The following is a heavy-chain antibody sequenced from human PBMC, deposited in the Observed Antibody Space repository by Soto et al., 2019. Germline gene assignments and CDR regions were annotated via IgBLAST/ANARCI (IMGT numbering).Heavy chain of an antibody. CDR1: GFTFSIYT. CDR3: ARKCCGSSTWYGGYFDY. V-gene: IGHV3-23*01. Sequence: GGSLRLSCAASGFTFSIYTMTWVRQAPGKGLEWVAGISESGDNTYYADSVKGRFTISRDNSKNTLYLQMSSLRAEDTAVYYWARKCCGSSTWYGGYFDYWGQGTLVTVSS. CDR2: ISESGDNT. D-gene: IGHD1-26*01. J-gene: IGHJ4*02.